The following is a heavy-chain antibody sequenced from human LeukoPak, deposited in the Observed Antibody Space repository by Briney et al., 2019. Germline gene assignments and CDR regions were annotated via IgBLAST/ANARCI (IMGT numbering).Heavy chain of an antibody. CDR2: IWYDGSNK. J-gene: IGHJ4*02. CDR1: GFTFSSYG. Sequence: GGSLRLSCAASGFTFSSYGMHWVRQAPGKGLEWVAVIWYDGSNKYYADSVKGRFTISRDNSKNTLYLQMNSLRAEDTAVYYCARGRDGSVGGHWGQGTLVTVSS. CDR3: ARGRDGSVGGH. V-gene: IGHV3-33*01. D-gene: IGHD5-24*01.